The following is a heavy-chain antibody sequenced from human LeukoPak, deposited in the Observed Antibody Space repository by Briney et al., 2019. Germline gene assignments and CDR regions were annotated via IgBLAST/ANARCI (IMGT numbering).Heavy chain of an antibody. J-gene: IGHJ3*02. CDR1: GFTFSSYG. Sequence: GSLRLSCAASGFTFSSYGIHWVRQAPGKGPQWVALISYDGSDKYYADSLKGRFTISRDNSKNTLFLQMNSLRVEDTAVYYCARQNYFDSSGYYGAFDIWGQGTMVTVSS. V-gene: IGHV3-30-3*01. CDR3: ARQNYFDSSGYYGAFDI. D-gene: IGHD3-22*01. CDR2: ISYDGSDK.